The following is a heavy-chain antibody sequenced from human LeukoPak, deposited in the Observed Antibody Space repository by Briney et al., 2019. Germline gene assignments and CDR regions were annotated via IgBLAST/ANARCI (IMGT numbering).Heavy chain of an antibody. CDR3: ARDGGFYYTASPNSWFDP. CDR1: GYSISSDYC. CDR2: ISHRGSP. J-gene: IGHJ5*02. V-gene: IGHV4-38-2*02. Sequence: PSETLSLTCIVSGYSISSDYCWGWIRQAPGKGLEWIGSISHRGSPYYNPSLKSRVTLSADTPNNQFSLRLSSVTAADTAVYYCARDGGFYYTASPNSWFDPWGQGILVTVSS. D-gene: IGHD2-15*01.